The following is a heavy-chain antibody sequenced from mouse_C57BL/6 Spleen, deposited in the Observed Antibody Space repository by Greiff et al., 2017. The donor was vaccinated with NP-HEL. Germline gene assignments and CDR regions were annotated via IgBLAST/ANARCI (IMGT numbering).Heavy chain of an antibody. D-gene: IGHD2-3*01. J-gene: IGHJ3*01. CDR1: GYTFTSYW. CDR2: IYPSDSET. V-gene: IGHV1-61*01. Sequence: QVQLQQPGAELVRPGSSVKLSCKASGYTFTSYWMDWVKQRPGQGLEWIGNIYPSDSETHYNQKFKDKATLTVDKSSSTAYMQLSSLTSEDSAVYYCARPSYDGYYAWFAYWGQGTLVTVSA. CDR3: ARPSYDGYYAWFAY.